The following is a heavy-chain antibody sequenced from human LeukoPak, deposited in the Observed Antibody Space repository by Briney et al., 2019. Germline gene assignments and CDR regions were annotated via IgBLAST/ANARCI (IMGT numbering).Heavy chain of an antibody. CDR3: AKDAASGYSYGYINY. V-gene: IGHV3-23*01. J-gene: IGHJ4*02. D-gene: IGHD5-18*01. CDR2: ISGSGGST. CDR1: GFTFSTYA. Sequence: PGGSLRLSRAASGFTFSTYAMSWVRQAPGKGLEWVSAISGSGGSTYYADSVKGRFTISRDISENTLYLQVNNLRGEDTAIYYCAKDAASGYSYGYINYWGQGTLVTVSS.